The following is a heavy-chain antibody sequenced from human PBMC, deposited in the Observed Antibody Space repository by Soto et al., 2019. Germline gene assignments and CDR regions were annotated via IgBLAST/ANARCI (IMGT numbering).Heavy chain of an antibody. CDR3: ARDHWFWELPDAFDI. J-gene: IGHJ3*02. Sequence: QVQLVESGGGVVQPGRSLRLSCAASGFTFSSYAMHWVRQAPGKGLEWVAVISYDGSNKYYADSVKGRFTISRDNSKNTLYLQMNSLRAEDTAVYYCARDHWFWELPDAFDIWGQGTMVTVSS. D-gene: IGHD3-10*01. V-gene: IGHV3-30-3*01. CDR2: ISYDGSNK. CDR1: GFTFSSYA.